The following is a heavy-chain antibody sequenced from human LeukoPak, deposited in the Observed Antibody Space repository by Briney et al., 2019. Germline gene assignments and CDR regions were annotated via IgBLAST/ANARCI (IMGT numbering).Heavy chain of an antibody. J-gene: IGHJ5*02. CDR1: GFTFSSYA. CDR3: AKGLSGWSPFDP. CDR2: ISGSGGST. V-gene: IGHV3-23*01. D-gene: IGHD6-19*01. Sequence: HPGGSLRLSCAASGFTFSSYAMSWVRQAPGKGLEWVSAISGSGGSTYHADSVKGRSTISRDNSKNTLYLQMNSLRAEDTAVYYCAKGLSGWSPFDPWGQGTLVTVSS.